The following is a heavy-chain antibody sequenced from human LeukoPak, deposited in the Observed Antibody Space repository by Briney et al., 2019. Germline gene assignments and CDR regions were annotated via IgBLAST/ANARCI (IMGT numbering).Heavy chain of an antibody. CDR2: ISSDGSRK. Sequence: GGSLRLSCAASGFTFSSYGMHWVRQAPGKGLAWVAVISSDGSRKYYADSVKGRFTISRDNSKNTLYLQMNSLRAEDTAVYYCAKGTATGWEGPFDYWGQGTLVTVSS. J-gene: IGHJ4*02. V-gene: IGHV3-30*18. CDR1: GFTFSSYG. D-gene: IGHD6-13*01. CDR3: AKGTATGWEGPFDY.